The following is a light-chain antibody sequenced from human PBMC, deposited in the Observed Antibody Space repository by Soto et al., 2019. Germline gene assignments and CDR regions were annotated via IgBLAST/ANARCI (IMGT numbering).Light chain of an antibody. CDR3: QSYDSSLSGWV. CDR1: SSNIGAGYD. J-gene: IGLJ3*02. V-gene: IGLV1-40*01. Sequence: QFVLTQPPSVSGAPGQRVTISCTGSSSNIGAGYDVHWYQQLPGTAPKLLIYGNSNRPSGVPDRFSSSKSGTSASLAITGLRAEDEADYYCQSYDSSLSGWVFGGGTKLTVL. CDR2: GNS.